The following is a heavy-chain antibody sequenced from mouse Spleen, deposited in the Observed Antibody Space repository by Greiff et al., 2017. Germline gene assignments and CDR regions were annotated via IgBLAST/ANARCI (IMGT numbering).Heavy chain of an antibody. CDR2: IYPGSGST. Sequence: QVQLKESGAELVKPGASVKMSCKASGYTFTSYWITWVKQRPGQGLEWIGDIYPGSGSTNYNEKFKSKATLTVDTSSSTAYMQLSSLASEDSAVYYCARVPSAYWGQGTLVTVSA. J-gene: IGHJ3*01. CDR1: GYTFTSYW. V-gene: IGHV1-55*01. CDR3: ARVPSAY.